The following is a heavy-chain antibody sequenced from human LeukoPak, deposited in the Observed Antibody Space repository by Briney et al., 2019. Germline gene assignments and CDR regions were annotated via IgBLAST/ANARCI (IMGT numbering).Heavy chain of an antibody. V-gene: IGHV3-48*01. J-gene: IGHJ4*02. Sequence: GGSLRLSCAASGFTFSSYTMNWVRQPPGKGLEWVSNIGTSSTTIYYADSVKGRFTISRDNSKNTLYLQMNSLRAEDTAVYYCAKDTHYYGSGSWGQGTLVTVSS. CDR1: GFTFSSYT. CDR3: AKDTHYYGSGS. D-gene: IGHD3-10*01. CDR2: IGTSSTTI.